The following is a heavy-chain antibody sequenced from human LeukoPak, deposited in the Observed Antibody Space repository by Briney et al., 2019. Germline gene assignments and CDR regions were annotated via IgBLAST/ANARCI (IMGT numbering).Heavy chain of an antibody. D-gene: IGHD6-13*01. Sequence: ASVRVSCMSSGYTFTVYYMHWVRQAPGQGREWMGWINPNSGGTNYAQKFQGRVTMTRDTSISTAYMELSRLRSNDTAVYYCARVGGGIAAAGSIDYWGQGTLVTVSS. CDR2: INPNSGGT. J-gene: IGHJ4*02. V-gene: IGHV1-2*02. CDR3: ARVGGGIAAAGSIDY. CDR1: GYTFTVYY.